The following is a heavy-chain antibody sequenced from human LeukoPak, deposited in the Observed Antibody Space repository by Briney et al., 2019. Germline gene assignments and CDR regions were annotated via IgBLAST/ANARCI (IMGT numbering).Heavy chain of an antibody. J-gene: IGHJ6*02. CDR1: GYTFTSYD. CDR3: AREIYSSGWYSYYYYGMDV. V-gene: IGHV1-8*01. D-gene: IGHD6-19*01. CDR2: MNPNSGNT. Sequence: ASVKVSCKASGYTFTSYDINWVRQATGQGLEWMGWMNPNSGNTGYAQKFQGRVTMTRNTSISTAYMELSSLRSEDTAVYYCAREIYSSGWYSYYYYGMDVWGQGTTVNVSS.